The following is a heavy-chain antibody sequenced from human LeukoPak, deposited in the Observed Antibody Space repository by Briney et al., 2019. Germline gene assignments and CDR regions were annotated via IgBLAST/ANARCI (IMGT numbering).Heavy chain of an antibody. V-gene: IGHV3-23*01. CDR1: GFTFSSYA. Sequence: PGGSLRLSCAASGFTFSSYAMSWVRQAPGKGLEWVSAISGSGGSTYYGDSVKGRFTISRDNSKSTLYLQMNGLRAEDTAVYYCAKALVVTAVRSYYFDYWGQGTLVTVSS. CDR3: AKALVVTAVRSYYFDY. J-gene: IGHJ4*02. CDR2: ISGSGGST. D-gene: IGHD2-21*02.